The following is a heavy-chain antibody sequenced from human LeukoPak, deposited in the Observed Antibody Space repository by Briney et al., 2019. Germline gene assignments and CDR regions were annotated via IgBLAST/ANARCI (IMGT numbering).Heavy chain of an antibody. CDR2: INTKTGIP. J-gene: IGHJ4*02. CDR3: ARGGEGLVAPSY. V-gene: IGHV7-4-1*02. Sequence: ASVKVSCKASGYTFNNYAMHWVRQAPGQGLEWMGWINTKTGIPTYAPGFTGRFVFLLDTSVSTAYLQISSLKADDAAVYYCARGGEGLVAPSYWGQGTLVTVSS. CDR1: GYTFNNYA. D-gene: IGHD3-16*01.